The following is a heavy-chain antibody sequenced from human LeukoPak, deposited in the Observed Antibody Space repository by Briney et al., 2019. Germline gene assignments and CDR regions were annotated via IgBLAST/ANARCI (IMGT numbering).Heavy chain of an antibody. V-gene: IGHV4-39*01. J-gene: IGHJ4*02. D-gene: IGHD3-22*01. CDR1: GGSISSSSYY. CDR3: ASPDYYDSSGLSY. Sequence: PSETLSLTCTVSGGSISSSSYYWGWIRQPPGKGLEWIGSIYYSGSTYYNPSLKSRVTISVDTSKNQFSLKLSSVTAADTAVYYCASPDYYDSSGLSYWGQGTLATVSS. CDR2: IYYSGST.